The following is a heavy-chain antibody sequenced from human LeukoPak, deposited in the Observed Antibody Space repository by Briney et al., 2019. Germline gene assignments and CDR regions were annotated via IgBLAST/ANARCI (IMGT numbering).Heavy chain of an antibody. D-gene: IGHD3-9*01. V-gene: IGHV3-23*01. CDR2: ITGSGGNT. CDR1: GFTVSSNYA. J-gene: IGHJ4*02. Sequence: GGSLRLSCAASGFTVSSNYAMSWVRQAPGKGLEWVSAITGSGGNTYYADSVKGRFTISRDNSKNTVLLQMNSLRAEDTAVYYCAKWGDYDVLTGYYVSDYWGQGTLVTVSS. CDR3: AKWGDYDVLTGYYVSDY.